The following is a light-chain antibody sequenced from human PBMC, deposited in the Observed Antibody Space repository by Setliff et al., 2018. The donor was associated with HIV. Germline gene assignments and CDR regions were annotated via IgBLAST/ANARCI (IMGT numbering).Light chain of an antibody. V-gene: IGKV3-11*01. Sequence: EIVLTQSPATLSLSPGERATLSCRASQSVNTFLAWYQQKPGQAPRLLIYDASNRATGIPARFSGSGSGTDFTLTITSLAAEDFAVYYCQQRSDWPTFGGGTKV. CDR3: QQRSDWPT. CDR2: DAS. J-gene: IGKJ4*01. CDR1: QSVNTF.